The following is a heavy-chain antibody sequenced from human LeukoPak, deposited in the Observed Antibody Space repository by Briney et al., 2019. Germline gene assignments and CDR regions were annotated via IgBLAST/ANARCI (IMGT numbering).Heavy chain of an antibody. D-gene: IGHD6-19*01. V-gene: IGHV4-39*01. CDR2: IYYSGST. CDR1: GGSISSRSYY. J-gene: IGHJ4*02. CDR3: ARLGKSSGWFYAFDY. Sequence: PSETLSLTCTVSGGSISSRSYYWAWIRQPPGKGLEWIGSIYYSGSTYYNPSLKSRVTISVDTSKNQFSLKLSSVTAADTAVYYCARLGKSSGWFYAFDYWGQGTLVTVSS.